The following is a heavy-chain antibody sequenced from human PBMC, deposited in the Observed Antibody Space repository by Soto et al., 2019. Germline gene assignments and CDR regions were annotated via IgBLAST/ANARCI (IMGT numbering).Heavy chain of an antibody. V-gene: IGHV4-34*01. CDR3: ATPRRIGYSSGWYEADYYYYGMDV. CDR2: INHSGST. CDR1: VGSFSGYY. Sequence: KTSETLSLTCSVYVGSFSGYYWSWIRQPPGKGLEWIGEINHSGSTNYNPSLKSRVTISVDTSKNQFSLKLSSVTAADTAVYYCATPRRIGYSSGWYEADYYYYGMDVWGQGTTVTVSS. J-gene: IGHJ6*02. D-gene: IGHD6-19*01.